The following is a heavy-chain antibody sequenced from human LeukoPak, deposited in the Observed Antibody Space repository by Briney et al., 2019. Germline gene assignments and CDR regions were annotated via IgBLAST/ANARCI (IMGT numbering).Heavy chain of an antibody. D-gene: IGHD3-22*01. V-gene: IGHV5-51*01. CDR1: DYTFTSYR. J-gene: IGHJ6*03. Sequence: GEPLKISCRGSDYTFTSYRISWGRQMPGKGLKWWEKFYPGESDTRYSPSVQGQVTISADKSISTAYLQWSSLKASDTAMYFCARHRYYDSSPAHYYYMDVWGKGTTVTVSS. CDR2: FYPGESDT. CDR3: ARHRYYDSSPAHYYYMDV.